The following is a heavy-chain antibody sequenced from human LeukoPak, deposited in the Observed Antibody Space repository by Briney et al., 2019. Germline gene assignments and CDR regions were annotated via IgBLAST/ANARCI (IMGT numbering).Heavy chain of an antibody. CDR1: GFTFSSYA. Sequence: PGGSLRLSCAASGFTFSSYAMHWVRQAPGKGLEWVAVISYDGSNKYYADSVKGRFTISRDNSKNTLYLQMNSLRAEDTAVYYCAREEAGQALWFGELFNTHYGMDVWGQGTTVTVSS. CDR3: AREEAGQALWFGELFNTHYGMDV. V-gene: IGHV3-30-3*01. D-gene: IGHD3-10*01. J-gene: IGHJ6*02. CDR2: ISYDGSNK.